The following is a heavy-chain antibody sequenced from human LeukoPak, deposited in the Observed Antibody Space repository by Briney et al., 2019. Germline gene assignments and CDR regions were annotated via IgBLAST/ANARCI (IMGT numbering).Heavy chain of an antibody. D-gene: IGHD3-10*01. Sequence: GESLKISCKASGYSFTTYWIGWVRQMPGKGLEWMGIIYPGDSDTRYSPSFQGQVTISADKSISTAYLQWSSLKASDTAMYYCAKVRGSGSYYDHLDYWGQGTLVTVSS. CDR1: GYSFTTYW. CDR2: IYPGDSDT. CDR3: AKVRGSGSYYDHLDY. J-gene: IGHJ4*02. V-gene: IGHV5-51*01.